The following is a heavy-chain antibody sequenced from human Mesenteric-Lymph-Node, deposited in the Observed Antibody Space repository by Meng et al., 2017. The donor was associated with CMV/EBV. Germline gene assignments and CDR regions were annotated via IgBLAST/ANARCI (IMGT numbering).Heavy chain of an antibody. D-gene: IGHD5-12*01. V-gene: IGHV1-3*01. Sequence: KASGYTFTSYAMHWVRQAHGQRLEWMGWINAGNGNTKYSQKFQGRVTITRDTSASTAYMELSSLRSEDTAVYYCARNIVATNWYFDLWGRGTLVTVSS. CDR3: ARNIVATNWYFDL. CDR2: INAGNGNT. CDR1: GYTFTSYA. J-gene: IGHJ2*01.